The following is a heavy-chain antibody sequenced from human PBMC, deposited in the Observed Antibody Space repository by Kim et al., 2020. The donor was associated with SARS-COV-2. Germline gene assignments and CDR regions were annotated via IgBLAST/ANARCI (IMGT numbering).Heavy chain of an antibody. Sequence: ASVKVSCKASGYTFTGYYMHWVRQAPGQGLEWMGWINPNSGGTNYAQKFQGRVTMTRDTSISTAYMELSRLRSDDTAVYYCARDNIAVAEDYYYYYGMDVWGQGTTVTVSS. V-gene: IGHV1-2*02. D-gene: IGHD6-19*01. CDR1: GYTFTGYY. CDR2: INPNSGGT. J-gene: IGHJ6*02. CDR3: ARDNIAVAEDYYYYYGMDV.